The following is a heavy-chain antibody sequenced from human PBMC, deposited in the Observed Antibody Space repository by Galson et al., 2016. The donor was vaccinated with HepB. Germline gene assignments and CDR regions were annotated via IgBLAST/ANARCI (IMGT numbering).Heavy chain of an antibody. V-gene: IGHV4-61*01. CDR2: INYGGSS. CDR1: GGSVSSGTYY. Sequence: SETLSLTCIVSGGSVSSGTYYWSWIRQPPGKGLEWIGYINYGGSSNYNPSLKRRVTISVDTSKNQLPLKLSSVTAADTAVYYCARSPGTNRDAFEIWGQGTMVTVSS. D-gene: IGHD1-14*01. CDR3: ARSPGTNRDAFEI. J-gene: IGHJ3*02.